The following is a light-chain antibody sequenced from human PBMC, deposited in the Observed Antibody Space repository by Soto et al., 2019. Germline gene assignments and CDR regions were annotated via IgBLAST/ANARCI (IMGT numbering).Light chain of an antibody. CDR1: QSLLHGNGYYY. CDR3: MRALQTPGT. J-gene: IGKJ1*01. Sequence: DIVMTQSPLSLPVTPGEPASISCRSDQSLLHGNGYYYLDWYLQKPGQSPQLLIYLGSYRASGVPDRFSGSGSGTDFTLKISRGEAEDVGVYYCMRALQTPGTFGQGTKVEIK. V-gene: IGKV2-28*01. CDR2: LGS.